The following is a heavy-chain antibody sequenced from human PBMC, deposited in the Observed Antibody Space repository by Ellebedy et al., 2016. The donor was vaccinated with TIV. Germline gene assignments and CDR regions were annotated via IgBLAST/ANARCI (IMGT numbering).Heavy chain of an antibody. D-gene: IGHD3-22*01. CDR1: GGSIGTFY. J-gene: IGHJ6*02. CDR3: ARDTMTVWGEGWYYGMDV. V-gene: IGHV4-59*01. CDR2: VFHSGST. Sequence: GSLRLSXTVSGGSIGTFYWSWIRQPPGKGLEWIGSVFHSGSTHYNPSLKSRVTMSVNTSKNQFSLRLSSVTAADTAVYYCARDTMTVWGEGWYYGMDVWGQGTTVTVSS.